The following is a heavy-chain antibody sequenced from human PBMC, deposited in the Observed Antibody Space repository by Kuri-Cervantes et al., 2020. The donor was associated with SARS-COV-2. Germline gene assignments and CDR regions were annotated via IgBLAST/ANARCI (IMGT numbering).Heavy chain of an antibody. V-gene: IGHV3-53*01. CDR3: ARARYYDILTGNPDAFDI. J-gene: IGHJ3*02. Sequence: ETLSLTCTVSGGSISSSSYYWGWIRQPPGKGLEWVSVIYSGGSTYYADSVKGRFTISRDNSKNTLYLQMNSLRAEDTAVYYCARARYYDILTGNPDAFDIWGQGTMVTVSS. CDR2: IYSGGST. D-gene: IGHD3-9*01. CDR1: GGSISSSSYY.